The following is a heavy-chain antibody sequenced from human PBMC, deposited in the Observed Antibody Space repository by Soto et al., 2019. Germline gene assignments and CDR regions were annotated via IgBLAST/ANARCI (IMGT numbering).Heavy chain of an antibody. CDR1: GCSVNIGTYY. D-gene: IGHD1-26*01. J-gene: IGHJ6*02. Sequence: PSDTLSLTCTVPGCSVNIGTYYWSWIRQPPGKGLEWIGFIHYSGSTNYNPSLKSRVTMSVDTSKNQFSLKLTSVNAADTAVYYCARQAPLRDSGSYFWYYGMDVWGQGTTVT. CDR3: ARQAPLRDSGSYFWYYGMDV. CDR2: IHYSGST. V-gene: IGHV4-61*01.